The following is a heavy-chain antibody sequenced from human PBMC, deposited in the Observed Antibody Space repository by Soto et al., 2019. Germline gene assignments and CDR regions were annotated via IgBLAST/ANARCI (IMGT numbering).Heavy chain of an antibody. CDR1: GGTFSSYA. V-gene: IGHV1-69*13. J-gene: IGHJ6*02. Sequence: SVKVSCKASGGTFSSYAISWVRQAPGQGLEWMGGIIPIFGTANYAQKFQGRVTIAADESTSTAYMELSSLRSEDTAVYYCARGDDIVVVPAAEGYYYYYGMDVWGQGTTVTVSS. CDR2: IIPIFGTA. CDR3: ARGDDIVVVPAAEGYYYYYGMDV. D-gene: IGHD2-2*01.